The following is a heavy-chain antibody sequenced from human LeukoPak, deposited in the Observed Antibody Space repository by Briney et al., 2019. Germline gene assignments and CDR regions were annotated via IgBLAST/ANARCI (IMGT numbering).Heavy chain of an antibody. CDR1: GFTFSSYE. D-gene: IGHD5-18*01. CDR2: ISSSGSTI. CDR3: AVSEIYSITDY. V-gene: IGHV3-48*03. Sequence: GGSLRLSCAASGFTFSSYEMNWVRQAPGRGLEWVSYISSSGSTIYYADSVKRRFTIARDNAKNSLYLQMNSLRAEDTAVYYCAVSEIYSITDYWGEGTLVTVSS. J-gene: IGHJ4*02.